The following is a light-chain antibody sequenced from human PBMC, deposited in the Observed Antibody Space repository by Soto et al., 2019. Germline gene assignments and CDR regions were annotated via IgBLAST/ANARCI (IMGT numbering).Light chain of an antibody. CDR2: GAS. CDR3: QQYSSSPLT. J-gene: IGKJ4*01. V-gene: IGKV3-20*01. Sequence: EIVLTHSPATLSWSPGERATLSSRASQSVRSSHLAWYQQMPGQAPRLLIYGASSRATGIPDRFSGSGSGTDFTLTISRLEPEDFAVYYCQQYSSSPLTFGGGTKVDIK. CDR1: QSVRSSH.